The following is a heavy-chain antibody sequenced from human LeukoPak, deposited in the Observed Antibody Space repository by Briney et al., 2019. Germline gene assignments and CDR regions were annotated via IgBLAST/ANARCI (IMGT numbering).Heavy chain of an antibody. Sequence: KPSETLSLTCTVSGGSISSSSYYWGWIRQPPGKGLEWIGSIYYSGSTYYNPSLKSRVTISVDTSKKQISLRLTSATAADTAVYYCARGQYSGGWHGGRRVYSYYMDVWGKGTTVTVSS. V-gene: IGHV4-39*07. CDR2: IYYSGST. D-gene: IGHD6-19*01. CDR1: GGSISSSSYY. CDR3: ARGQYSGGWHGGRRVYSYYMDV. J-gene: IGHJ6*03.